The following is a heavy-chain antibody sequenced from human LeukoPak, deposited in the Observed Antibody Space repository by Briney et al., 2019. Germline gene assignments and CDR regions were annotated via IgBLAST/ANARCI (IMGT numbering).Heavy chain of an antibody. CDR2: ISSSSSYI. V-gene: IGHV3-21*01. Sequence: GGSLRLSCAASGFTFSSYSMNWVRQAPGKGLEWVSSISSSSSYIYYADSVKGRFTISRDNAKNSLYLQMKSLRAEDTAVYYCARPIAVAGTAYVWGQGTLVTVSS. CDR3: ARPIAVAGTAYV. D-gene: IGHD6-19*01. CDR1: GFTFSSYS. J-gene: IGHJ4*02.